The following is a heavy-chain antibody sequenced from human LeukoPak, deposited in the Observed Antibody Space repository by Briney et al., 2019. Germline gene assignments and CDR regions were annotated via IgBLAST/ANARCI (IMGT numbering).Heavy chain of an antibody. CDR1: GGSISNSNW. Sequence: SETLSLTCTVSGGSISNSNWWSWVRQPPGKGLEWIGEVSQSGSTNYNPSLKSRVTMSLDKSKNQFSLKLNSVTAADTSLYYCETYESSGYYRGWFWGQGTLVTVSS. CDR3: ETYESSGYYRGWF. V-gene: IGHV4-4*02. D-gene: IGHD3-22*01. CDR2: VSQSGST. J-gene: IGHJ4*02.